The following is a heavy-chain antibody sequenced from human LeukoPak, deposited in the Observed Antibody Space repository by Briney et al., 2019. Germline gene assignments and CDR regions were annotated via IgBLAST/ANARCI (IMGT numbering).Heavy chain of an antibody. CDR3: APYPSGGFDY. CDR2: ISWNSGSI. V-gene: IGHV3-9*01. D-gene: IGHD1-26*01. J-gene: IGHJ4*02. Sequence: GGSLRLSCAASGFTFDDYAMHWVRHTPGKGLEWVSGISWNSGSIGYADSVKGRFTISRDNAENSLYLQMNSLRAEDTALYYCAPYPSGGFDYWGQGTLVTVSS. CDR1: GFTFDDYA.